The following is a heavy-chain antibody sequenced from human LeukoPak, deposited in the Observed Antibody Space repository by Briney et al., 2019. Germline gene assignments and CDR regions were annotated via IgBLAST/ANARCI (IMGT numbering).Heavy chain of an antibody. Sequence: GGSLRLSCEASGFTFSNYWMHWVRQPPGKGLMWVSQISTDGSQTFYADSMKGRFTISRDNAKNTLFLQMDSLRPEDTAVYYCVRSLRSADFWGQGTLVTVSS. CDR2: ISTDGSQT. CDR3: VRSLRSADF. V-gene: IGHV3-74*01. CDR1: GFTFSNYW. J-gene: IGHJ4*02.